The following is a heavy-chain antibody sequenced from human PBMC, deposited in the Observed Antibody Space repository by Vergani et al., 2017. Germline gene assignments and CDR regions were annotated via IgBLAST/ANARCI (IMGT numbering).Heavy chain of an antibody. D-gene: IGHD2-2*01. Sequence: VQLVESGGGVVQPGRSLRLSCAASGFTFSSYGMHWVRQAPGKGLEWVSAISGSGGSTYYADSVKGRFTISRDNSKNTLYLQMNSLRAEDTAVYYCAKAHEVVPAPPDYWGQGTLVTVSS. CDR3: AKAHEVVPAPPDY. J-gene: IGHJ4*02. CDR2: ISGSGGST. CDR1: GFTFSSYG. V-gene: IGHV3-23*04.